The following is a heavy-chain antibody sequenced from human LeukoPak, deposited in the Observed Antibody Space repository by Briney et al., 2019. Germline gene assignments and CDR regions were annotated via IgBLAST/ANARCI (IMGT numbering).Heavy chain of an antibody. CDR2: IKQDGSEK. J-gene: IGHJ3*02. V-gene: IGHV3-7*03. Sequence: GGSLRLSCAASVFTFSNYWMSWVRQASGKGLEWVANIKQDGSEKYYVDSVKGRFTISRDNAKNSLYLQMNSLRAEDTAVYYCARDVPYYYGSGTYSAWAFDIWGQGTMVTVSS. CDR3: ARDVPYYYGSGTYSAWAFDI. CDR1: VFTFSNYW. D-gene: IGHD3-10*01.